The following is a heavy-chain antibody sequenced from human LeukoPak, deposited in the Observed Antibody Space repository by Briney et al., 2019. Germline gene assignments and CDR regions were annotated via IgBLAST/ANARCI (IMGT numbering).Heavy chain of an antibody. J-gene: IGHJ5*02. CDR1: GFTFNTYE. CDR2: ISISGSTI. Sequence: GGSLRLSCAASGFTFNTYEMNWVRQAPGKGLEWVSYISISGSTIYYADSVKGRFTISRDDAKKSLYLQMNSLRAEDTAVYYCARDRMGSVWYNWLDPWGQGTLVTVSS. V-gene: IGHV3-48*03. CDR3: ARDRMGSVWYNWLDP. D-gene: IGHD6-19*01.